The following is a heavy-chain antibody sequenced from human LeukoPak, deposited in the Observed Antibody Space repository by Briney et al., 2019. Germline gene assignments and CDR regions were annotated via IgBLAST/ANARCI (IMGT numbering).Heavy chain of an antibody. CDR2: IYYTGST. D-gene: IGHD3-22*01. Sequence: SETLSLTCTVSGGSVTSYYWSWIRQPPGKGLEWIGYIYYTGSTNYNPSLKSRVTISVDTSKNQFSLKLSSVTAADTAMYYCARDRELYDSSGYYHVGFDYWGQGTLVTVSS. J-gene: IGHJ4*02. CDR3: ARDRELYDSSGYYHVGFDY. CDR1: GGSVTSYY. V-gene: IGHV4-59*02.